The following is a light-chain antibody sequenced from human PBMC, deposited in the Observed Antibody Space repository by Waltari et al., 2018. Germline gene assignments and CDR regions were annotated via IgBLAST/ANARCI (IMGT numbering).Light chain of an antibody. J-gene: IGKJ3*01. Sequence: ETVLTQSPGTLSLSPGERATLSCRASQEVSRYLAWYQQKPGQAPRLLIYDASNRATGSPARFSGSGSGTDFTLTISSLQPEDFAVYFCQQRGDWPPFTFGPGTRVDMK. CDR1: QEVSRY. CDR2: DAS. CDR3: QQRGDWPPFT. V-gene: IGKV3-11*01.